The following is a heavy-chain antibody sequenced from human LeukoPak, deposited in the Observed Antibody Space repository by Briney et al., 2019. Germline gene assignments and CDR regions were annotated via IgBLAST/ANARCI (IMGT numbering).Heavy chain of an antibody. V-gene: IGHV1-24*01. CDR1: GYTLTELS. CDR3: AKGLNYYYGMDV. CDR2: FDPEDGET. Sequence: ASVKVSCKVSGYTLTELSMHWVRQAPGKGLEWMGGFDPEDGETIYAQKFQGRVTMTEDTSTDTAYMELSSLRSEDTAVYYCAKGLNYYYGMDVWGQGTTVTVSS. J-gene: IGHJ6*02.